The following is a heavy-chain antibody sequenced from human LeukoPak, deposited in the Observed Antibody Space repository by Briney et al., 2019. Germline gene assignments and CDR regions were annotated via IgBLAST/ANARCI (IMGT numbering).Heavy chain of an antibody. CDR1: GFTFSTFG. J-gene: IGHJ4*02. V-gene: IGHV3-30*03. CDR3: VTNYWAYEIPAFDN. Sequence: PGGSLRLSCAASGFTFSTFGMHWVRQAPGKGLEWVAVISYDGGHHNYATPVRGRFTISRDFSKNFLYLQINSLRAEDAAVYFCVTNYWAYEIPAFDNWGQGTLVTVSS. D-gene: IGHD4-4*01. CDR2: ISYDGGHH.